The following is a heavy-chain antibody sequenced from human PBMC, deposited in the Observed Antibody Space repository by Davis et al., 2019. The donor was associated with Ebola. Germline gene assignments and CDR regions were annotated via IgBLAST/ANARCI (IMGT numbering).Heavy chain of an antibody. Sequence: PGGSLRLSCAASGFTFTRYSMNWVRQAPGKGLEWVSYISSSSTMYYADSVKGRFTISRDNAKNSLYLQMNSLRDEDTAVYFCARAGVNSYDSSGYYYDYWGQGTLVTVSS. J-gene: IGHJ4*02. CDR1: GFTFTRYS. CDR3: ARAGVNSYDSSGYYYDY. CDR2: ISSSSTM. V-gene: IGHV3-48*02. D-gene: IGHD3-22*01.